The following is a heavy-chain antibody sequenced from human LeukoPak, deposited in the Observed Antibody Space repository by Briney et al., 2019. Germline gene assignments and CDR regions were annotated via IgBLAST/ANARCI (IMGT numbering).Heavy chain of an antibody. Sequence: SETLCLTCAVYGGSFSGYYWSWIRQPPGEGLEWIGEINHSGSTNYNPSLKSRVTISVDTSKNQFSLKLSSVTAAHTAVYYCARSSSSWYGKNFDYWGQGTLVTVSS. J-gene: IGHJ4*02. CDR3: ARSSSSWYGKNFDY. CDR2: INHSGST. V-gene: IGHV4-34*01. D-gene: IGHD6-13*01. CDR1: GGSFSGYY.